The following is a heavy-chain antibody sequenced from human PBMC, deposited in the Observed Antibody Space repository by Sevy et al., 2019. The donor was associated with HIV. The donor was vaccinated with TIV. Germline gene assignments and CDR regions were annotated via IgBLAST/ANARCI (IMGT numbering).Heavy chain of an antibody. V-gene: IGHV3-7*01. CDR3: ARDRTWNDFYYNYGMDV. J-gene: IGHJ6*02. D-gene: IGHD1-1*01. Sequence: GGSLRLSCAASGFTFRNHWMSWVRQAPGKGLEWVANTKEDGSEKYYVDSVKGRFTISRDNAKNSLYLQMNSLRAEDTAVYYCARDRTWNDFYYNYGMDVWGQGTTVTVSS. CDR1: GFTFRNHW. CDR2: TKEDGSEK.